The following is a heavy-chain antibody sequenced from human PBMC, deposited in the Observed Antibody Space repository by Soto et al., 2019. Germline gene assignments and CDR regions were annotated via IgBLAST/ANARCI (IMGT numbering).Heavy chain of an antibody. V-gene: IGHV3-30*03. CDR1: GFSFSSYG. D-gene: IGHD2-2*03. J-gene: IGHJ6*02. CDR3: ARALDNPYFYSGLNV. CDR2: KTYDGGIN. Sequence: QGQLVESGGGVVQPGRSLRLSCAASGFSFSSYGMEWVRLSPGKGLEWVAAKTYDGGINHYVDSVKGRFTISSHNSKKPLYVQMNSPRVEDTATYSCARALDNPYFYSGLNVWGQGTTVTVSS.